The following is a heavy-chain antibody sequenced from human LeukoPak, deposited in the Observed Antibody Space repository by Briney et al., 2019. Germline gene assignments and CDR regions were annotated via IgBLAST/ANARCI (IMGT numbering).Heavy chain of an antibody. CDR3: ARGRYGDYGFDY. CDR1: GVSISSYY. D-gene: IGHD4-17*01. V-gene: IGHV4-59*01. Sequence: SETLSLTCTVSGVSISSYYWSWIRQPPGKGLEWIGYIYYSGSTNYSPSLKSRVTVSEDTSKNQLSVKVTSVTAADTAVYYCARGRYGDYGFDYWGQGTLVTVSS. J-gene: IGHJ4*02. CDR2: IYYSGST.